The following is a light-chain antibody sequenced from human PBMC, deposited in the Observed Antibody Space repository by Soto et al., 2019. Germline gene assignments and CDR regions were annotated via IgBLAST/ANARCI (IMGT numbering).Light chain of an antibody. V-gene: IGLV2-23*01. Sequence: QSVLTQPSSVSGSPGQSITVSCTGTSRDVGSYNLVSWYQQHPGNAPKLIIYEGTKRPSGVSYRFSGSKSGNTASLTISGLQEEDEGDYHCCSFAGSSTYVFGTGNKVTVL. J-gene: IGLJ1*01. CDR2: EGT. CDR1: SRDVGSYNL. CDR3: CSFAGSSTYV.